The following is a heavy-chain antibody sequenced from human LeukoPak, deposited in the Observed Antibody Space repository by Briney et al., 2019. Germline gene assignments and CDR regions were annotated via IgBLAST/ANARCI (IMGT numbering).Heavy chain of an antibody. CDR2: INHRGST. D-gene: IGHD3-3*01. V-gene: IGHV4-34*01. CDR3: ARYRDYWSGFPYFDY. Sequence: PSETLSLTCAVYGGSFSVYYWSWIRQPPGKGLEWIGEINHRGSTNYNRPLKSRVSISVDTSKNQLSLNLSSVTAADTAVYYCARYRDYWSGFPYFDYWGQGAMVTVSS. CDR1: GGSFSVYY. J-gene: IGHJ4*02.